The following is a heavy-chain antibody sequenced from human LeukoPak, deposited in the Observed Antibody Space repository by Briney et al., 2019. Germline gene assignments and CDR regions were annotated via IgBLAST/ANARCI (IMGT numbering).Heavy chain of an antibody. CDR2: IWYDGSNK. CDR1: GFTFSRHG. Sequence: GGSLRLSCAPSGFTFSRHGMHWVRQAPGKGLEWVAVIWYDGSNKYYADSVKGRFTISRDNSKNTLYLQMNSLRAEDTAVYYCARDRGQGLDYWGQGTLVTVSS. V-gene: IGHV3-33*08. CDR3: ARDRGQGLDY. J-gene: IGHJ4*02. D-gene: IGHD5/OR15-5a*01.